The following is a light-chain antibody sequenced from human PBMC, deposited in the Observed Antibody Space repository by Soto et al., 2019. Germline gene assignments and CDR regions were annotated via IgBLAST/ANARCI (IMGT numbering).Light chain of an antibody. V-gene: IGKV1-33*01. Sequence: DIQMTQSPSSLSASVGDRVTITCQASQDITNYLNWYQQKPGTAPNLLIYDASTLETGVPSRFSGRGSGTDFTFTISSLPXXXXXXXXXXQYDNLLTFGGGTKVDIK. CDR1: QDITNY. CDR3: XQYDNLLT. J-gene: IGKJ4*01. CDR2: DAS.